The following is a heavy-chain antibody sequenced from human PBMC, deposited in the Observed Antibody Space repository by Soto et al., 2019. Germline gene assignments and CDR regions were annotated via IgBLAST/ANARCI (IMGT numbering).Heavy chain of an antibody. CDR2: INHSGST. V-gene: IGHV4-34*01. CDR3: ARIGDYYDSSGYYSPNYYYYYGMDV. D-gene: IGHD3-22*01. Sequence: LSLTCAVYGGSFSGYYWSWIRQPPGKGPEWIGEINHSGSTNYNPSLKSRVTISVDTSKNQFSLKLSSVTAADTAVYYCARIGDYYDSSGYYSPNYYYYYGMDVWGQGTTVTVSS. CDR1: GGSFSGYY. J-gene: IGHJ6*02.